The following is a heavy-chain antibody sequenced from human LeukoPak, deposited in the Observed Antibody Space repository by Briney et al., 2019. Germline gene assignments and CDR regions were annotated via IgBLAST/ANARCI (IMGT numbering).Heavy chain of an antibody. D-gene: IGHD3-22*01. CDR1: GGSISISSYY. J-gene: IGHJ5*02. CDR2: IYYSGST. V-gene: IGHV4-39*01. CDR3: ARHVGFTWDSSELDQNNWFDP. Sequence: SETLSLTCTVSGGSISISSYYWGWIRQPPGKGLEWIGSIYYSGSTYYNPSLKSRVTISVDTSKNQFSLKLSSVTAADTAVYYCARHVGFTWDSSELDQNNWFDPWGQGTLVTVSS.